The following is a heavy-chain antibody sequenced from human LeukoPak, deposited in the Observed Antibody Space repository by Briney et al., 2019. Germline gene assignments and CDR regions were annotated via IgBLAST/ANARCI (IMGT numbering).Heavy chain of an antibody. V-gene: IGHV4-34*01. D-gene: IGHD2/OR15-2a*01. CDR3: ARAYFTLHWRIFDY. CDR2: INHSGST. Sequence: SETLSLTCAVYGGSFSGYYWSWIRQPPGKGLEWIGEINHSGSTNYNPSLKSRVTISVDTSKNQFSLKLSSVTAADTAVYYCARAYFTLHWRIFDYWGQGTLVTVSS. CDR1: GGSFSGYY. J-gene: IGHJ4*02.